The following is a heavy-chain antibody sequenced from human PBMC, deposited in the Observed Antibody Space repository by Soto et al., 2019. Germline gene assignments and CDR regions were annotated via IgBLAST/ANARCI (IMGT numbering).Heavy chain of an antibody. J-gene: IGHJ6*02. D-gene: IGHD3-10*01. Sequence: EVQLLESGGGLVQPGESLRLSCAASGFSLSNYAMSWVRQAPGKGLEWVSVISVGGVTFTAGAAKDRFTISRDKCKNTLHIEMNSLRGENTAVYYCAKQQGSGTPYYYSMDVWGQGTTVTVSS. V-gene: IGHV3-23*01. CDR2: ISVGGVT. CDR3: AKQQGSGTPYYYSMDV. CDR1: GFSLSNYA.